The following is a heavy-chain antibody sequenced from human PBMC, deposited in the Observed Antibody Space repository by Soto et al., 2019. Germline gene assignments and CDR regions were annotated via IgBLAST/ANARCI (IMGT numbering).Heavy chain of an antibody. D-gene: IGHD6-13*01. CDR1: GFPFDPYV. Sequence: GGSLRLSCVASGFPFDPYVMAWVRQAPGKGLEWVAAIRSNTAVTHYADSMRDRFTISRVNSANTIFLHMNSLRVEDSAVYYCAKELWGGYSSSWNLNDAFDIWGQGTMVTVSS. V-gene: IGHV3-23*01. J-gene: IGHJ3*02. CDR2: IRSNTAVT. CDR3: AKELWGGYSSSWNLNDAFDI.